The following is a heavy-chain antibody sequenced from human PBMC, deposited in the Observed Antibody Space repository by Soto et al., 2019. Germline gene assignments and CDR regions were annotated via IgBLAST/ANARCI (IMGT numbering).Heavy chain of an antibody. J-gene: IGHJ4*02. V-gene: IGHV4-39*01. CDR2: IYYSGTT. D-gene: IGHD5-12*01. CDR3: ARLAYSHYST. CDR1: GGSIKVGGYY. Sequence: SETLSLTCTVSGGSIKVGGYYWGWIRQPPGKGLEWVATIYYSGTTYYNPSLKNRLTISLDTSRNQLSLDLTSVTAADTAVYYCARLAYSHYSTWGQGTLVTVSS.